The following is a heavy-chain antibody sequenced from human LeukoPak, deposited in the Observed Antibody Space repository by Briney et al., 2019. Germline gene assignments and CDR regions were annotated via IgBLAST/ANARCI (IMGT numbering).Heavy chain of an antibody. J-gene: IGHJ6*02. V-gene: IGHV1-2*02. CDR3: ARERYYYYYGMDV. CDR2: INPNSGGT. CDR1: GYTFTGYY. Sequence: GASVKVSCTASGYTFTGYYMHWVRQAPGQGLEWMGWINPNSGGTNYAQKFQGRVTMTRDTSISTAYMELSRLRSDDTAVYYCARERYYYYYGMDVWGQGTTVTVSS.